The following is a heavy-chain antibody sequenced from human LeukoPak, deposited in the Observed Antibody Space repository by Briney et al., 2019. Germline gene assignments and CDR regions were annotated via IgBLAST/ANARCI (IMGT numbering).Heavy chain of an antibody. CDR2: ISSSSTYI. V-gene: IGHV3-21*01. Sequence: PGRSLRLSCAASGFTFNNYNMNWVRQAPGKGLEWVSSISSSSTYIYYADSVKGRFTISRANAKNSLYLQMNSLRAEDTAIYYCAKDPPSFHHWGQGTLVTVSS. CDR3: AKDPPSFHH. J-gene: IGHJ1*01. CDR1: GFTFNNYN.